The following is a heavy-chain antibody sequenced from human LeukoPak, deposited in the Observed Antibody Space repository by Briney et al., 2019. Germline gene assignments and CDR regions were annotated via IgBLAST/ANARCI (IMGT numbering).Heavy chain of an antibody. CDR2: IYTSGST. J-gene: IGHJ3*02. D-gene: IGHD3-22*01. CDR3: ARYTPLYDSSGPDAFDI. V-gene: IGHV4-4*07. Sequence: SETLSLTCTVSGGSISSYYWSWIRQPAGKGLEWIGRIYTSGSTNYNPSLKSRVTMSVDTSKNQFSLKLSSVTAAGTAVYYCARYTPLYDSSGPDAFDIWGQGTMVTVSS. CDR1: GGSISSYY.